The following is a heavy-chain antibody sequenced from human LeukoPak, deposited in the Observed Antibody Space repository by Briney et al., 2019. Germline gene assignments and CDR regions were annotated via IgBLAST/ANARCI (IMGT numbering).Heavy chain of an antibody. D-gene: IGHD6-19*01. J-gene: IGHJ4*02. CDR1: GGSISSSSYY. V-gene: IGHV4-39*02. CDR2: IYYSGST. CDR3: ARDLGRWAGSPYDY. Sequence: PSETLSLTCTVSGGSISSSSYYWGWIRQPPGKGLEWIGSIYYSGSTYYNPSLKSRVTISVDTSKNQFSLQLNSVTPEDTAVYYCARDLGRWAGSPYDYWGQGTLVTVSS.